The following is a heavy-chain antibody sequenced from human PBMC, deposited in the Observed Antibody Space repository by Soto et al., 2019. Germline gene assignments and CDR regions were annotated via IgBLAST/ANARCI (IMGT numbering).Heavy chain of an antibody. D-gene: IGHD1-26*01. Sequence: SETLSLTCTVSGGSISSYYWSWIRQPPGKGLEWIGYIYYSGSTNYNPSLKSRVTISVDTSKNQFSLKLSSVTAADTAVYYCARYVVGATHFDYWGQGTLVTVSS. CDR1: GGSISSYY. CDR2: IYYSGST. CDR3: ARYVVGATHFDY. J-gene: IGHJ4*02. V-gene: IGHV4-59*01.